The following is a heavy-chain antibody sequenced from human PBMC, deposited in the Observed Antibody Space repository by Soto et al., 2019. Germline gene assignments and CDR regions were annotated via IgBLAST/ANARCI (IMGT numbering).Heavy chain of an antibody. J-gene: IGHJ4*02. V-gene: IGHV4-59*01. D-gene: IGHD2-21*02. CDR3: ARGDVVVTAQTQHYFDY. CDR2: IYYSGST. CDR1: GGSISSYY. Sequence: PSETLSLTCTVSGGSISSYYWSWIRQPPGKGLEWIGYIYYSGSTNYNPSLKSRVTISVDTSKNQFSLKLSSVTAADTAVYYCARGDVVVTAQTQHYFDYWGQGTLVTVSS.